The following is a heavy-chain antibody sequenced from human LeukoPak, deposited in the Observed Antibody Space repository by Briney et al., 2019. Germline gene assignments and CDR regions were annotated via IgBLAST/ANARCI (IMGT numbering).Heavy chain of an antibody. CDR3: ARGVPAISWLRGRKQGEHDY. J-gene: IGHJ4*02. CDR1: GGSFSGYY. V-gene: IGHV4-34*01. D-gene: IGHD5-12*01. CDR2: INHSGST. Sequence: SETLSLTCAVYGGSFSGYYWSWIRQPPGKGLEWIGEINHSGSTNYNPSLKSRVTISVDTSKNQFSLKLSSVTAADTAVYYCARGVPAISWLRGRKQGEHDYWGQGTLVTVSS.